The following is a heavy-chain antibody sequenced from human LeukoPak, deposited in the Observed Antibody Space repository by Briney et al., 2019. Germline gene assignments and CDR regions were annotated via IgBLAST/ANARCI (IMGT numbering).Heavy chain of an antibody. CDR1: GYTFTSYG. J-gene: IGHJ4*02. V-gene: IGHV1-18*01. Sequence: GASVKVSCKASGYTFTSYGISWVRQAPGQGLEWMGWISAYNGNTNYAQKLQGRVTMTTDTSTSTAYMELRSLRSDDTAVYYCARVSRTAMVYRGNYFDYWGQGTLVTVSS. D-gene: IGHD5-18*01. CDR2: ISAYNGNT. CDR3: ARVSRTAMVYRGNYFDY.